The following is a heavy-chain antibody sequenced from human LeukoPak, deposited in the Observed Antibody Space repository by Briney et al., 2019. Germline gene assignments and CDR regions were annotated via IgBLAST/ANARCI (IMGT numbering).Heavy chain of an antibody. D-gene: IGHD3-10*02. V-gene: IGHV3-48*04. Sequence: GGSLRLSCAASGFNFNNYNMNWVRQAPGKGLEWVSYISSSGSTICYADSVKGRFTISRDNAKNSLYLQMNSLRAEDTAVYYCAELGITMIGGVWGKGTTVTISS. J-gene: IGHJ6*04. CDR3: AELGITMIGGV. CDR1: GFNFNNYN. CDR2: ISSSGSTI.